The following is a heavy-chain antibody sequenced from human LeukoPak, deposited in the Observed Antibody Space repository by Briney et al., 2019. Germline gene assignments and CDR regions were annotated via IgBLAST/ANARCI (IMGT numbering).Heavy chain of an antibody. D-gene: IGHD1-26*01. J-gene: IGHJ4*02. CDR1: FGSISGYF. Sequence: PSETLSLTCTVSFGSISGYFESGVRQAPGTGLDWIGHIYYSGATNYNPSLRSRVTISVDTSKNQFSLKLRSVIAADTAVYYCARAQHSGSRFDYWGQGTLVTVSS. V-gene: IGHV4-59*13. CDR2: IYYSGAT. CDR3: ARAQHSGSRFDY.